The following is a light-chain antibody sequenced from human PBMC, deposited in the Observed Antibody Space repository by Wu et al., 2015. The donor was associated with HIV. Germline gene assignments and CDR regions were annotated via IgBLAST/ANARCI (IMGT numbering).Light chain of an antibody. V-gene: IGKV3-20*01. Sequence: IVLTQSPGTLSLSPGERATLSCRASQSVTSDFFAWYQQKPGQAPKLLIYGASSRATGIPDRFSGSGPGTDFILTINRLEPEDFAVYFCHQHARTPPTFGTGTRVEIK. J-gene: IGKJ4*01. CDR2: GAS. CDR1: QSVTSDF. CDR3: HQHARTPPT.